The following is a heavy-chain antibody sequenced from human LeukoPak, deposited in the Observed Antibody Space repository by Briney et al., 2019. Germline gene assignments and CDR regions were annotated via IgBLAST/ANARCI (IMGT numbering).Heavy chain of an antibody. D-gene: IGHD5-12*01. Sequence: PGGSLRLSCAASRFTFSGYAMSWVRQAPGKGLEWVSAITGSGSNTYYADSVKGRFTISRDNSKNTLYLQMNSLRADDTAVYYCAKEASGHISDYIDYWGQGTRVTVSS. J-gene: IGHJ4*02. V-gene: IGHV3-23*01. CDR2: ITGSGSNT. CDR1: RFTFSGYA. CDR3: AKEASGHISDYIDY.